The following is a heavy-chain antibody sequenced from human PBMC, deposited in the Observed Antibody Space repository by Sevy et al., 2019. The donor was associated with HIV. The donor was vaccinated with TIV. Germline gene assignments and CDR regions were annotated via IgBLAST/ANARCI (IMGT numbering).Heavy chain of an antibody. D-gene: IGHD4-17*01. Sequence: GGSLRLSCTASGFTFSSYEMDWVRQAPGKGLEWVSYISNSGSTIHYSDSVKGRFTISRDNAKNSLYLQLNSLRAEDTAVSYCARDLPPSATTVPHFDYWGRGTLVTV. CDR1: GFTFSSYE. CDR2: ISNSGSTI. V-gene: IGHV3-48*03. CDR3: ARDLPPSATTVPHFDY. J-gene: IGHJ4*02.